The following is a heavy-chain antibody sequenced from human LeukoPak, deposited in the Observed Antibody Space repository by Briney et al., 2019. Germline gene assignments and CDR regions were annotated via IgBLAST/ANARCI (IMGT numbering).Heavy chain of an antibody. CDR3: VRHARDSSFSQFDF. CDR1: GVTFSQYW. J-gene: IGHJ4*02. CDR2: IKQDRSEI. Sequence: GGSLRLSCAASGVTFSQYWMSWVRQAPGKGLQWVALIKQDRSEIQYVDSVQGRFTISRDNARDSLFLQMNSLSSEDSAVYSCVRHARDSSFSQFDFWGQGVLVTVSS. V-gene: IGHV3-7*04. D-gene: IGHD3-22*01.